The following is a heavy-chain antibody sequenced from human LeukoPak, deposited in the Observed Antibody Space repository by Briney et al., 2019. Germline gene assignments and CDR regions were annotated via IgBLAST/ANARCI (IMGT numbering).Heavy chain of an antibody. Sequence: GASVKVSCKASGYTFTDYYVHWVRQAPGQGLEWLGWINPDSGATNFAQGFQGRVTMTRDTSVNTAHMELNNLRSDDTAVYYCARDLCHGGSCFHFDSWGQGTLVTVSS. J-gene: IGHJ4*02. D-gene: IGHD2-15*01. CDR2: INPDSGAT. CDR3: ARDLCHGGSCFHFDS. V-gene: IGHV1-2*02. CDR1: GYTFTDYY.